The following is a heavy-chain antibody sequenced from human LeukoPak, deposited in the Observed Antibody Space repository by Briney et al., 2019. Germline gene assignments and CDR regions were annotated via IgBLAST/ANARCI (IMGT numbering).Heavy chain of an antibody. D-gene: IGHD3-9*01. CDR2: IYYSGST. Sequence: SETLSLTCTVSGGSISSGGYYWSWIRQHPGEGLEWIGYIYYSGSTYYNPSLKSRVTISVDTSKNQFSLKLSSVTAADTAVYYCARATAPIYYDILTGYSPLDYWGQGTLVTVSS. V-gene: IGHV4-31*03. CDR1: GGSISSGGYY. J-gene: IGHJ4*02. CDR3: ARATAPIYYDILTGYSPLDY.